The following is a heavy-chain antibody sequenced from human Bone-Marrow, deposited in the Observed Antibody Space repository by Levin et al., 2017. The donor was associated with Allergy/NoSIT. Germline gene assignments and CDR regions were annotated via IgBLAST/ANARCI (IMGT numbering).Heavy chain of an antibody. V-gene: IGHV3-23*01. CDR1: GFSFRSYA. Sequence: QAGGSLRLSCAASGFSFRSYAMSWVRQAPGKGLEWVSAISGSGGTTWYADSVKGRFTISRDNSKNGLHLQMNSLRAGDTAVYYCAKGGDWNALYHIDYWGQGALVTVSS. CDR2: ISGSGGTT. D-gene: IGHD2-21*02. CDR3: AKGGDWNALYHIDY. J-gene: IGHJ4*02.